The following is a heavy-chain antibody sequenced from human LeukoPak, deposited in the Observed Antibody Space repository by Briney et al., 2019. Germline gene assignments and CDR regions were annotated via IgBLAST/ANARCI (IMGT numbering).Heavy chain of an antibody. CDR3: ARDRTAASRYSGSYYEVVHYYYYMDV. Sequence: RPGGSLRLSCAASGFTSSDCYMSWIRQAPGRGLEWVSYISSSGSTIYYADSVKGRFTISRDNAKNSLYLQMNSLRAEDTAVYYCARDRTAASRYSGSYYEVVHYYYYMDVWGKGTTVTVSS. CDR1: GFTSSDCY. V-gene: IGHV3-11*04. D-gene: IGHD1-26*01. CDR2: ISSSGSTI. J-gene: IGHJ6*03.